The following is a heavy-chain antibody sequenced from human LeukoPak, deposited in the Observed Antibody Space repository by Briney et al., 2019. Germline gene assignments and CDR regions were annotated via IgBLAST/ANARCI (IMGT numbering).Heavy chain of an antibody. V-gene: IGHV4-39*01. CDR1: GGSISSSSYY. D-gene: IGHD5-24*01. Sequence: SETLSLTCTVSGGSISSSSYYWGWIRQPPGKGLEWIGSIYYSGSTYYNPSLKSRVTISVDTSKNQFSLKLSSVTAADTAVYYCARVPRGWLQFGVGAFDIWGQGTMVTVSS. CDR2: IYYSGST. CDR3: ARVPRGWLQFGVGAFDI. J-gene: IGHJ3*02.